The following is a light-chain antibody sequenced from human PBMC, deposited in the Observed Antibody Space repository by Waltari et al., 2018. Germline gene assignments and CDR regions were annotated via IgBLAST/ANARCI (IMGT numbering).Light chain of an antibody. V-gene: IGLV7-46*01. CDR3: LLSYSGVRV. Sequence: QAVVTQEPPLTVSPGGTVTLTCGSSAGAVTSSHYPYWFQQKPGQAPRTLIYDITSRHSWTPARFSGSLLGGKVALTLSGAQPEDEADYYCLLSYSGVRVFGGGTKLTVL. J-gene: IGLJ3*02. CDR1: AGAVTSSHY. CDR2: DIT.